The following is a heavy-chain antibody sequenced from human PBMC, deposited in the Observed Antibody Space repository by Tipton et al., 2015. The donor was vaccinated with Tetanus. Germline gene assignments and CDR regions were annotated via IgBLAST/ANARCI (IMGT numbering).Heavy chain of an antibody. CDR2: ISYDGSNK. J-gene: IGHJ4*02. Sequence: SLRLSCAASGFTFSSYGMHWVRQAPGKGLEWVAVISYDGSNKYYADSVKGRFTISRDNSKNTLYLQMNSLRAEDTAVYYCAKEDDSSDIFWGQGTLVTVSS. CDR1: GFTFSSYG. CDR3: AKEDDSSDIF. V-gene: IGHV3-30*18. D-gene: IGHD3-22*01.